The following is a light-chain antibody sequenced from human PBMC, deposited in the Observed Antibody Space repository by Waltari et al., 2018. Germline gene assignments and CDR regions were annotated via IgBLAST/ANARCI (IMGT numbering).Light chain of an antibody. CDR3: QQFTSFPWT. J-gene: IGKJ1*01. CDR2: KAS. Sequence: DIQMTQSPSSLSASVGDRVTITWRASQTISSWLAWYQQKPGKAPKLRIYKASTLESGVPSRFSGSGSATEFTLTLSSLQPGDFATYYCQQFTSFPWTFGHGTKVEIK. V-gene: IGKV1-5*03. CDR1: QTISSW.